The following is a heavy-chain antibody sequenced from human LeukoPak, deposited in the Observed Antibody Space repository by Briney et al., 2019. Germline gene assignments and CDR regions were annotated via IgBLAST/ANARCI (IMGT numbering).Heavy chain of an antibody. CDR2: MNPNSGNT. CDR3: ARGATYYYDSSGYLHYYYYMDV. D-gene: IGHD3-22*01. CDR1: GYTFTGYY. J-gene: IGHJ6*03. V-gene: IGHV1-8*03. Sequence: ASVKVSCKASGYTFTGYYMHWVRQAPGQGLEWMGWMNPNSGNTGYAQKFQGRATITRNTSISTAYMELSSLRSEDTAVYYCARGATYYYDSSGYLHYYYYMDVWGKGTTVTVSS.